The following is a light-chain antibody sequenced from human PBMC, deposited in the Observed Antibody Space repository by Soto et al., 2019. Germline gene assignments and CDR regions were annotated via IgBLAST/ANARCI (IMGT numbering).Light chain of an antibody. J-gene: IGKJ2*01. CDR2: DAS. CDR3: QQRTSWPPKYT. CDR1: QSVSSY. Sequence: EIVLTQSPATLSLSPGERATLSCRASQSVSSYLAWYQQKPGQAPRLLIYDASNRATGIPARFSGSGSGTDFPLTISSLEPEYFAVYFCQQRTSWPPKYTFGRGTKLEIK. V-gene: IGKV3-11*01.